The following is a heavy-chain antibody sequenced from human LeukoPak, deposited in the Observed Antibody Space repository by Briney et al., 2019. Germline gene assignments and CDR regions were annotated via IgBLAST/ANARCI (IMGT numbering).Heavy chain of an antibody. CDR1: GYTFTSYY. V-gene: IGHV1-46*01. CDR3: ASEGGTVGAFDI. J-gene: IGHJ3*02. Sequence: GASVKVSCKASGYTFTSYYIHWVRQAPGQGLEWMGIINPSGGSTSYAQKFQGRVTMTRDMSTSTVYMELSSLRPEDTAVYYCASEGGTVGAFDIWGQGTMVTVSS. CDR2: INPSGGST. D-gene: IGHD2-15*01.